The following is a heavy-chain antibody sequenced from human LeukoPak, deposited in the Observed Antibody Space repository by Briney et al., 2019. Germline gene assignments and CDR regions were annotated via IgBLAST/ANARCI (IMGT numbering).Heavy chain of an antibody. J-gene: IGHJ4*02. CDR1: GGSISSGGYY. CDR2: IYYSGST. V-gene: IGHV4-31*03. Sequence: SQTLSLTCTVSGGSISSGGYYWSWIRQHPGKGLEWIGYIYYSGSTYYNPSLKSRVTISVDTSKNQFSLKLSSVTAADTAVYYRARVVHDYVWGSYRFDYWGQGTLVTVSS. CDR3: ARVVHDYVWGSYRFDY. D-gene: IGHD3-16*02.